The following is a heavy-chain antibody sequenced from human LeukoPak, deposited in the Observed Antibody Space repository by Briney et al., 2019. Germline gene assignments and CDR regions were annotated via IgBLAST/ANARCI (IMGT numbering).Heavy chain of an antibody. CDR3: AGGSYSYGLDY. V-gene: IGHV3-33*01. J-gene: IGHJ4*02. CDR2: IWYDGSNK. CDR1: GFTFSSYG. D-gene: IGHD5-18*01. Sequence: GSLRLSCAASGFTFSSYGMHWVRQAPGKGLEWVAVIWYDGSNKYYADSVKGRFTISRDNAKNSLYLQMNSLRAEDTAVYYCAGGSYSYGLDYWGQGTLVTVSS.